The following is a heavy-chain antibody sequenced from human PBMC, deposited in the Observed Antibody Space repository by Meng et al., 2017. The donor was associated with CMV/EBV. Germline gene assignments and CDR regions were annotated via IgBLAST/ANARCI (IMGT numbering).Heavy chain of an antibody. Sequence: ASVKVSCKASGYTFTSYDINWVRQATGQGLEWMGWMNPNSGNTGYAQKFQGRVTMTRNTSISTAYMELSSLRSEDTAVYYCARHFIEDIVVVPAAGYYYGMDVWGQGTTVTVSS. D-gene: IGHD2-2*01. V-gene: IGHV1-8*01. CDR2: MNPNSGNT. J-gene: IGHJ6*02. CDR1: GYTFTSYD. CDR3: ARHFIEDIVVVPAAGYYYGMDV.